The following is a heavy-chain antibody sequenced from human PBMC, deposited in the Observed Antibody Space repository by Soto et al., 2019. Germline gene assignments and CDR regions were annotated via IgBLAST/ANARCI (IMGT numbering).Heavy chain of an antibody. Sequence: EVQLVESGGGLVQPGGSLRLSCAASGFTVSSNYMSWVRQAPGKGLEWVSVIYSGGSTYYADSVKGRFTISRDNSKNTLYLQMNSLRAEDTAVYYCARESPGIAVAGGFQHWGQGTLVTVSS. CDR1: GFTVSSNY. D-gene: IGHD6-19*01. CDR3: ARESPGIAVAGGFQH. CDR2: IYSGGST. V-gene: IGHV3-66*01. J-gene: IGHJ1*01.